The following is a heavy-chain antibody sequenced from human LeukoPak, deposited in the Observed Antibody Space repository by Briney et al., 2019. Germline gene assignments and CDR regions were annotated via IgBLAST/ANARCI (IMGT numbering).Heavy chain of an antibody. D-gene: IGHD6-19*01. CDR1: GHTFTGYY. CDR2: INPNSGGT. Sequence: ASVTVSCKASGHTFTGYYMHWVRQAPGQGLEWMGWINPNSGGTNYAQKFQGRVTMTRDTSISTAYMELSRLRSDDTAVYYCASESIAVAGPDYWGQGTLVTVSS. CDR3: ASESIAVAGPDY. J-gene: IGHJ4*02. V-gene: IGHV1-2*02.